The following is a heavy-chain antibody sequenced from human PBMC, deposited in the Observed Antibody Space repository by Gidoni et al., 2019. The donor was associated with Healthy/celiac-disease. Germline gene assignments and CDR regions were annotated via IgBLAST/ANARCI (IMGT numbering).Heavy chain of an antibody. D-gene: IGHD2-2*01. CDR3: AHSGLPTRSRGAFDI. Sequence: QITLKESGPTLVKPTQTRTLTCTFTGFSLSTSGVGVGWISPPPGKALEWLALIYWDDDKRYSPSLKSRLTITKYTSKNQVVLKMTNMDPLDTATYYCAHSGLPTRSRGAFDIWGQGTMVTVSS. CDR1: GFSLSTSGVG. V-gene: IGHV2-5*02. J-gene: IGHJ3*02. CDR2: IYWDDDK.